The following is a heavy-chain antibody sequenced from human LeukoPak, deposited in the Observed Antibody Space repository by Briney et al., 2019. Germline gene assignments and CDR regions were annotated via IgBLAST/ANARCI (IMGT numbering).Heavy chain of an antibody. V-gene: IGHV1-18*01. CDR3: ARPSAPVYSSSWFQH. CDR1: GYTFTSYG. CDR2: ISAYNGNT. Sequence: ASVKVSCKASGYTFTSYGISWVRQAPGQGLEWMGWISAYNGNTNYAQKLQGRVTMTTDTSTSTAYMELRSLRSDDTAAYYCARPSAPVYSSSWFQHWGQGTLVTVSS. J-gene: IGHJ1*01. D-gene: IGHD6-13*01.